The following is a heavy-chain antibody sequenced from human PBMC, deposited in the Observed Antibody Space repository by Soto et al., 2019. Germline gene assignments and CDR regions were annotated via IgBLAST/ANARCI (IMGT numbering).Heavy chain of an antibody. V-gene: IGHV4-30-4*01. J-gene: IGHJ4*02. Sequence: SATLSLTCTVSGGSISSGGYFWSWIRQPPGKGLEWIGHVYNIGSTYSNPSLTSRVTISVDTSKNQFSLRLSFVTAADTAVYYCARGPAGDKVDYWGQGTLVTVSS. D-gene: IGHD7-27*01. CDR1: GGSISSGGYF. CDR3: ARGPAGDKVDY. CDR2: VYNIGST.